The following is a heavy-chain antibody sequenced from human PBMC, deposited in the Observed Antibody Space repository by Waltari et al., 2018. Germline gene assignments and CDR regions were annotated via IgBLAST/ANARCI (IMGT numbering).Heavy chain of an antibody. CDR1: GGTFSSYA. Sequence: QVQLVQSGAEVKKPGSSVKVSCKASGGTFSSYAISWVRQAPGQGLEWMGGNIPIFGTANLAQKFQGRVTITADEATSTAYMELSSLRSEDTAVYYCARGRIGITSSHLPGNFQHWGQGTLVTVSS. V-gene: IGHV1-69*01. CDR3: ARGRIGITSSHLPGNFQH. CDR2: NIPIFGTA. D-gene: IGHD3-10*01. J-gene: IGHJ1*01.